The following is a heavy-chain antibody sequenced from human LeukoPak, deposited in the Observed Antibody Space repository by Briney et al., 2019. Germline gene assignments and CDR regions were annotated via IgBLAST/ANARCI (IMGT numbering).Heavy chain of an antibody. D-gene: IGHD5-12*01. CDR3: ARAFSGYDSRDY. CDR1: GGSFSGYY. J-gene: IGHJ4*02. V-gene: IGHV4-34*01. Sequence: SETLSLTCAVYGGSFSGYYWSWIRQPPGKGLEWIGEINHSGSTNYNPSLKSRVTISVDTSKNQFSLKLSSVTAADTAVYYCARAFSGYDSRDYWGQGTLVTVPS. CDR2: INHSGST.